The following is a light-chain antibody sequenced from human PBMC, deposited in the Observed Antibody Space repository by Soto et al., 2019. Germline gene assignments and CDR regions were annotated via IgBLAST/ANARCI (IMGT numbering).Light chain of an antibody. Sequence: QSVLTQPPSVSGAPGQRVTISCTGSSSNIGAGYDVHWYQQLPGTAPKLLIYGNSNRPSGVPDRFSGYKSGTSASLAITGLQAEDEADYYCQSYDSSLSGWVFGGGTKVTV. CDR1: SSNIGAGYD. CDR3: QSYDSSLSGWV. V-gene: IGLV1-40*01. CDR2: GNS. J-gene: IGLJ3*02.